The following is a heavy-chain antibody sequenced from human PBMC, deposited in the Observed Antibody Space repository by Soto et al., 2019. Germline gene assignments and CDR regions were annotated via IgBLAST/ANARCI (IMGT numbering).Heavy chain of an antibody. V-gene: IGHV4-59*12. Sequence: SETLSLTCTVSGASITQYYWNWIRQSPGKGLEWIGSVSSTGSTVFNPSLTSRVTISLDTSKNQFSLTLNSVTAADTAVYYCARTHLGEMATIWWFDPWGQGTLVTVSS. CDR2: VSSTGST. J-gene: IGHJ5*02. CDR1: GASITQYY. CDR3: ARTHLGEMATIWWFDP. D-gene: IGHD5-12*01.